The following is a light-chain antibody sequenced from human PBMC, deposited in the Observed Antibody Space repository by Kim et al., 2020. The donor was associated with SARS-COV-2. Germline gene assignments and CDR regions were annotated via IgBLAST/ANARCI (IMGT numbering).Light chain of an antibody. Sequence: ALGQTVRITCQGDSLRRYYASWYQQRPGQGPVLVIYATDNRPSGIPDRFSGSSAGNIASLTITGAQAEDEADYYCNSRDNSGASYVFGTGTKVTVL. J-gene: IGLJ1*01. CDR2: ATD. CDR3: NSRDNSGASYV. V-gene: IGLV3-19*01. CDR1: SLRRYY.